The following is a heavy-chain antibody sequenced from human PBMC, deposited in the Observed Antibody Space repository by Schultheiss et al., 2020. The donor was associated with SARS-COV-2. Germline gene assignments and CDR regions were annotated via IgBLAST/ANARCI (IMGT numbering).Heavy chain of an antibody. V-gene: IGHV4-59*08. D-gene: IGHD4-17*01. CDR1: GGSISNYY. CDR2: INHSGST. J-gene: IGHJ6*02. Sequence: SETLSLTCVISGGSISNYYWSWIRQPPGKGLKWIGSINHSGSTYYNPSLKSRGTISVDTSKNQFSLKLSSVTAADTAVYYCARPDGDYALYGMDVWGQGTTVTVS. CDR3: ARPDGDYALYGMDV.